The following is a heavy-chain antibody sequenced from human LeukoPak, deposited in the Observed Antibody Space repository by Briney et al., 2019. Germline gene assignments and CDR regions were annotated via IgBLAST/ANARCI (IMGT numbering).Heavy chain of an antibody. CDR2: MNPNSGNT. V-gene: IGHV1-8*01. J-gene: IGHJ6*03. CDR1: GYTFTSYD. D-gene: IGHD3-3*01. CDR3: ARRYYDFWSGYYIYYYYYYMDV. Sequence: ASVKVSYKASGYTFTSYDINWVRQATGQGLEWMGWMNPNSGNTGYAQKFQGRVTMTRNTSISTAYMELSSLRSEDTAVYYCARRYYDFWSGYYIYYYYYYMDVWGKGTTVTVSS.